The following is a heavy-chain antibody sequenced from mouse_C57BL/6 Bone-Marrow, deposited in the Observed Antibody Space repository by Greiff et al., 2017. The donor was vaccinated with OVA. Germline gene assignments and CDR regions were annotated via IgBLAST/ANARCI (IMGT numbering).Heavy chain of an antibody. J-gene: IGHJ2*01. V-gene: IGHV1-80*01. CDR3: AKFYYYGSSSYYFDY. CDR2: IYPGDGDT. D-gene: IGHD1-1*01. Sequence: QVQLKESGAELVKPGASVKISCKASGYAFSSYWMNWVKQRPGKGLEWIGQIYPGDGDTNYNGKFKGKATLTADKSSSTAYMQLSSLTSEDSAVYYCAKFYYYGSSSYYFDYWGQGTTLTVSS. CDR1: GYAFSSYW.